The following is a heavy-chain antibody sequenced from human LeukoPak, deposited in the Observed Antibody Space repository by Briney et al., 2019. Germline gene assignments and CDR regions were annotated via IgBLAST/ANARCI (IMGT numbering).Heavy chain of an antibody. V-gene: IGHV1-69*05. D-gene: IGHD3-22*01. CDR3: ARGTYDSSGYYFGEPNDY. CDR2: IIPLFGAP. J-gene: IGHJ4*02. CDR1: GGSFSSYA. Sequence: SVKVSCKASGGSFSSYAISWVRQAPGQGLEWMGGIIPLFGAPNYAQKLQGRVTMTTDTSTSTAYMELRSLRSDDTAVYYCARGTYDSSGYYFGEPNDYWGQGTLVTVSS.